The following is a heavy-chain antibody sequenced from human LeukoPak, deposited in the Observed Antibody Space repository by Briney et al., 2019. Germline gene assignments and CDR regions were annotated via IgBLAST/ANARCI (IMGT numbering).Heavy chain of an antibody. Sequence: PSETLSLTCTVSGGSMSSYYWNWIRQPPGKGLEWIGYIYYSGTTNYNPSLKSRVSMSVDTSKNQFSLKLSSVTAADTAVYYCARGFPFRYYYDSSGYLKYWGQGTLVTVSS. V-gene: IGHV4-59*08. D-gene: IGHD3-22*01. CDR2: IYYSGTT. CDR1: GGSMSSYY. CDR3: ARGFPFRYYYDSSGYLKY. J-gene: IGHJ4*02.